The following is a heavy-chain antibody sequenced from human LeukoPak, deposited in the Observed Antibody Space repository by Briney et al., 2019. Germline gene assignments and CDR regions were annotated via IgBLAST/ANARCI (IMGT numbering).Heavy chain of an antibody. CDR2: INYSGTT. CDR1: GVSISSSGYY. J-gene: IGHJ4*02. D-gene: IGHD2-2*01. V-gene: IGHV4-39*01. CDR3: ARVDIVIVPSANFDC. Sequence: KPSETLSLTCIVSGVSISSSGYYWGWIRQPPGKGLEWIGSINYSGTTYYNPSLRSRVTISVDTSKNQFSLKLSSVTAADTAVYYCARVDIVIVPSANFDCWGQGTLVTVSS.